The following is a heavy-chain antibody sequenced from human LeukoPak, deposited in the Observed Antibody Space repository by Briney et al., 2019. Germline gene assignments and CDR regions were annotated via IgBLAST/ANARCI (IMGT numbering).Heavy chain of an antibody. J-gene: IGHJ4*02. CDR1: GFTFSSYA. Sequence: PGGSLRLSCAASGFTFSSYAMHWVRQAPGKGLEWVAVISYDGSNKYYADSVKGRSTISRDNSKNTLYLQMNSLRAEDTAVYYCARDPEDGSGSYPVDYWGQGTLVTVSS. V-gene: IGHV3-30*04. D-gene: IGHD3-10*01. CDR2: ISYDGSNK. CDR3: ARDPEDGSGSYPVDY.